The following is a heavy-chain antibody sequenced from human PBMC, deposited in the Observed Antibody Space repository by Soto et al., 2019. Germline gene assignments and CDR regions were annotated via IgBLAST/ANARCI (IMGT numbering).Heavy chain of an antibody. CDR1: GFTFSSYW. V-gene: IGHV3-74*01. CDR2: INSDGSST. D-gene: IGHD2-2*01. CDR3: ARDLRYCSSTSCRSYYYYGMDV. J-gene: IGHJ6*02. Sequence: EVQLVESGGGLVQPGGSLRLSCAASGFTFSSYWMHWVRQAPGKGLVWVSRINSDGSSTSYADSVKGRFTISRDNAKNTLYLQMNSLSAEDTAVYYCARDLRYCSSTSCRSYYYYGMDVWGQGTTVTVSS.